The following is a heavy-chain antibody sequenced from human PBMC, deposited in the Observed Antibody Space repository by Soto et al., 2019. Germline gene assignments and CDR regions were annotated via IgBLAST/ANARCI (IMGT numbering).Heavy chain of an antibody. CDR3: ARTSVVNSLDY. V-gene: IGHV1-18*01. D-gene: IGHD4-17*01. CDR2: ISNYNGNT. J-gene: IGHJ4*02. CDR1: GYSFTTYN. Sequence: VSVKVSCKTSGYSFTTYNISWVRQAPGQGLEWLGRISNYNGNTDYAQKFEGRLVMTTETSTTTAFLELTSLTSDDAAVYYCARTSVVNSLDYWGQGTLVTVSS.